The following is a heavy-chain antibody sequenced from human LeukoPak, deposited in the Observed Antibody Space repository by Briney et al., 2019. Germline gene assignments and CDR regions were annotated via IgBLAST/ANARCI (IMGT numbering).Heavy chain of an antibody. J-gene: IGHJ4*02. CDR2: MKYDGSEK. D-gene: IGHD6-13*01. V-gene: IGHV3-7*01. CDR1: GYTFSSYW. Sequence: GGSLRLSCAASGYTFSSYWMSWVRQAPGKGLEWVANMKYDGSEKDYVDSVKGRFTISRDNAKNSLYLQMNSLRAEDTAVYYCARDIAAAGLFFDYWGQGTLVTVSS. CDR3: ARDIAAAGLFFDY.